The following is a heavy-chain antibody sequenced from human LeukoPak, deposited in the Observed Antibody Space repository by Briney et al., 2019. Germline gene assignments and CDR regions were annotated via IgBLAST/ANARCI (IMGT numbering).Heavy chain of an antibody. CDR1: GGTFSGYY. Sequence: SETLSLTCAVYGGTFSGYYWSWIRQPPGKGLEWIGEINHGGSTNYNPSLKSRVTISVDTSKNQFSLKLSSVTAADTAVYYCARGIGRMVRGVIYFDYWGQGTLVTVSS. J-gene: IGHJ4*02. CDR3: ARGIGRMVRGVIYFDY. D-gene: IGHD3-10*01. V-gene: IGHV4-34*01. CDR2: INHGGST.